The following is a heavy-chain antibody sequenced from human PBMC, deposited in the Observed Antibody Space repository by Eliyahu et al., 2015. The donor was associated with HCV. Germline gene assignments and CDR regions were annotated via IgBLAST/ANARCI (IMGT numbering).Heavy chain of an antibody. J-gene: IGHJ4*02. Sequence: QVQLQYSGPGLVKPSATLSLXCXVSXYSXSNYYWSWXRXPAGKGLEWIGRIYTSGXTDYSPSLRSRVALSLDTSKNHFSLKLSSVTXADTAVYYCARESREYEGDGYHLDYWGQGTLVTVSS. CDR1: XYSXSNYY. CDR2: IYTSGXT. D-gene: IGHD2-21*01. V-gene: IGHV4-4*07. CDR3: ARESREYEGDGYHLDY.